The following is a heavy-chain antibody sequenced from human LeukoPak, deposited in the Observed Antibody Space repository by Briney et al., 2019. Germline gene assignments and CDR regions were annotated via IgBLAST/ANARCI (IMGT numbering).Heavy chain of an antibody. J-gene: IGHJ6*02. CDR3: ARGPVQLWIHNAMDV. CDR1: GFTFGDHA. D-gene: IGHD1-1*01. Sequence: GGSLRLSCTGSGFTFGDHAMSWVRQAPGKGLEWVGFIRSKAYRGTTEYAESVKGRFTISRDDSASIAYLQMNSLKTEDTAVYYCARGPVQLWIHNAMDVWGQGTTVTVSS. CDR2: IRSKAYRGTT. V-gene: IGHV3-49*04.